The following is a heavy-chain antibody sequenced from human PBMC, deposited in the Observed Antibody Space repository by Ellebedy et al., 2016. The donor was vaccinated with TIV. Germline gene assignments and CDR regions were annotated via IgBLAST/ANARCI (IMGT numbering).Heavy chain of an antibody. D-gene: IGHD6-13*01. CDR1: GFSFSGYT. CDR2: ISANGDVT. V-gene: IGHV3-64*02. CDR3: ARRDTSSWYFDC. J-gene: IGHJ4*02. Sequence: PGGSLRLSCAGSGFSFSGYTMYWVRQAPGKGLEYVSAISANGDVTSYADSVKGRFTISRDISKNTLYLEMGSLRPDDMAVYYCARRDTSSWYFDCWGQGTLVTVSS.